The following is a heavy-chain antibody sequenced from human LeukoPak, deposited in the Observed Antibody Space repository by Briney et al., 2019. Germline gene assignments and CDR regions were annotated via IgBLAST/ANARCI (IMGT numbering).Heavy chain of an antibody. CDR1: GFTFSSYG. CDR3: ARDLFASGILTGYYPFDY. J-gene: IGHJ4*02. V-gene: IGHV3-30*02. Sequence: GGSLRLSCAASGFTFSSYGMHWVRQAPGKGLEWVAFIRYDGSNKYYADSVKGRFTISRDNAKNSLYLQMNSLRAEDTAVYYCARDLFASGILTGYYPFDYWGQGTLVTVSS. D-gene: IGHD3-9*01. CDR2: IRYDGSNK.